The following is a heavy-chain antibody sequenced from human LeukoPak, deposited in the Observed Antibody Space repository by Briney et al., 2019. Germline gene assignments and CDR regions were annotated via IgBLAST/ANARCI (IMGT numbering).Heavy chain of an antibody. V-gene: IGHV4-34*01. CDR1: GGSFSGYY. CDR2: INHGGST. Sequence: SETLSLTCAVYGGSFSGYYWSWIRQPPGKGLEWIGEINHGGSTNYNPSLKSRVTISVDTSKNQFSLKLSSVTAADTAVYYCAREGPADYWGQGTLVTVSS. CDR3: AREGPADY. J-gene: IGHJ4*02.